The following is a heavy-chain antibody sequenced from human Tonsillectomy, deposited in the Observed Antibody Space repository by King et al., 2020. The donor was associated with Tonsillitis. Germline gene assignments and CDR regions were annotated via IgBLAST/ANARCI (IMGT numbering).Heavy chain of an antibody. CDR3: ARDRDSSSWQYFFDY. V-gene: IGHV3-30*01. D-gene: IGHD6-13*01. CDR2: ISYDGSNK. J-gene: IGHJ4*02. CDR1: GFTLSSHA. Sequence: VQLVESGGGVVQPGRSLRLSCAASGFTLSSHALHWVRQAPGKGLEWVAVISYDGSNKYYADSVKGRFSISRDNSKNTLYLQMNSLRADDTAVYYCARDRDSSSWQYFFDYWGQGTLVTVSS.